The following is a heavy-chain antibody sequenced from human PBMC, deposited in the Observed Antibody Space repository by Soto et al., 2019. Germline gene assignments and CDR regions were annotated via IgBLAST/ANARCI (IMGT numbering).Heavy chain of an antibody. D-gene: IGHD1-1*01. J-gene: IGHJ6*02. CDR3: ARLPYNWNEYYYYGMDV. Sequence: GESLKISCKGSGYSFTSYWIGWVRQMPGKGLEWMGIIYPGDSDTRYSPSFQGQVTISADKSISTAYLQWSSLKASDTAMYYCARLPYNWNEYYYYGMDVWGQGTTVTFSS. CDR2: IYPGDSDT. V-gene: IGHV5-51*01. CDR1: GYSFTSYW.